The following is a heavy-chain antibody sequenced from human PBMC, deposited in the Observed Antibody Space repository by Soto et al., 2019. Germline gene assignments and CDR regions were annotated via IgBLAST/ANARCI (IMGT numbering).Heavy chain of an antibody. J-gene: IGHJ4*02. V-gene: IGHV3-33*01. CDR1: GFTFSSYG. D-gene: IGHD4-17*01. CDR3: ARGVTTGYFDY. Sequence: QVQLVESGGGVVQPGRSLRLSCAASGFTFSSYGMHWVRQAPGKGLEWVAGIWYDGSNQYYADSVKARFTISRDNSKDSLYLQMNSLRAEDTAVYYCARGVTTGYFDYWGQGTLVTVSS. CDR2: IWYDGSNQ.